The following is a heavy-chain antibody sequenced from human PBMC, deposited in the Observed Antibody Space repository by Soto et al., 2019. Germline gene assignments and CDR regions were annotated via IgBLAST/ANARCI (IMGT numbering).Heavy chain of an antibody. CDR2: IIPIFGTA. J-gene: IGHJ6*02. CDR1: GGTFSSYA. CDR3: ARRGVATIGVEWGMDV. Sequence: QVQLVQSGAEVKKPGSSVKVSCKASGGTFSSYAISWVRQAPVQGLEWMGGIIPIFGTANYAQKFQGRITSTADESTSTAYMELISLRSEYTAVYYCARRGVATIGVEWGMDVWGQGTTVTVSS. V-gene: IGHV1-69*12. D-gene: IGHD5-12*01.